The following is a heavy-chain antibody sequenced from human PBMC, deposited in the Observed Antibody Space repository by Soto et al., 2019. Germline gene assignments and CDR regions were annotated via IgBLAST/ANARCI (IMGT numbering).Heavy chain of an antibody. J-gene: IGHJ6*02. Sequence: GSLRLSCAASGFTFSSYAMSWVRQAPGKGLEWVSAISGSGGSTYYTDSVKGRFTISRDNSKNTLYLQMNSLRAEDTAVYYCALRGRYYYYGMDVWGQGTTVTVSS. CDR3: ALRGRYYYYGMDV. D-gene: IGHD3-16*01. CDR1: GFTFSSYA. CDR2: ISGSGGST. V-gene: IGHV3-23*01.